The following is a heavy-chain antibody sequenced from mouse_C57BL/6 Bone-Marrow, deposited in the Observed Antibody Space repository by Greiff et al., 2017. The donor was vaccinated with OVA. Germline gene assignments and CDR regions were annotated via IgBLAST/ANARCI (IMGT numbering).Heavy chain of an antibody. CDR3: SSPWFAY. Sequence: QVQLQQPGAELVKPGASVKLSCKASGYTFTSYWMHWVKQRPGQGLEWIGMIHPSDSDTNYNQKFKGKATLTVDKSSSTAYMQLSSLTSEDSAVYYCSSPWFAYWGQGTLVTVSA. J-gene: IGHJ3*01. CDR2: IHPSDSDT. V-gene: IGHV1-74*01. CDR1: GYTFTSYW. D-gene: IGHD1-1*01.